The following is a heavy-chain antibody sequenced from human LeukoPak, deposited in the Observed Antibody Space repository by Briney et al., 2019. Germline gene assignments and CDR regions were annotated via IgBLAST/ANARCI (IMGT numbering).Heavy chain of an antibody. CDR2: INTGNGNT. CDR1: GYTFTSYA. Sequence: ASVKVSCKASGYTFTSYAMHWVRQAPGQRLEWMGWINTGNGNTKYSQEFQGRVTITRDTSANTAYMELSSLRSEDMAVYYCARGTSSRITMIVVVIDYFDYWGQGTLVTVSS. D-gene: IGHD3-22*01. V-gene: IGHV1-3*03. CDR3: ARGTSSRITMIVVVIDYFDY. J-gene: IGHJ4*02.